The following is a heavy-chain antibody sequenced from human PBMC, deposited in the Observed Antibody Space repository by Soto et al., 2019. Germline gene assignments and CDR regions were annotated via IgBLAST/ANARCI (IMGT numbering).Heavy chain of an antibody. Sequence: GGSLRLSCAASGFTFSSYWMSWVRQAPGKGLEWVANIKQDGSEKYYVDSVKGRFTISRDNAKNSLYLQMNSLRAEDTAVYYCARASKWLLYYYYGMDVWGQGTTVTVSS. CDR1: GFTFSSYW. D-gene: IGHD3-22*01. V-gene: IGHV3-7*01. CDR3: ARASKWLLYYYYGMDV. J-gene: IGHJ6*02. CDR2: IKQDGSEK.